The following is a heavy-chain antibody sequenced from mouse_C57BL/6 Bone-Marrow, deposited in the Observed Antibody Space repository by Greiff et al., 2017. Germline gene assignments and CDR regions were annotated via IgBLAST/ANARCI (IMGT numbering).Heavy chain of an antibody. V-gene: IGHV1-64*01. Sequence: QVQLQQPGAELVKPGASVKLSCKASGYTFTSYWMHWVKQRPGQGLEWIGMIHPNSGSTNYNEKFKSKATLTVDKSSSTAYMQLSSLTSEDSAVYYCARTDYYGNPFAYWGQGTLVTVSA. CDR1: GYTFTSYW. CDR3: ARTDYYGNPFAY. J-gene: IGHJ3*01. D-gene: IGHD2-1*01. CDR2: IHPNSGST.